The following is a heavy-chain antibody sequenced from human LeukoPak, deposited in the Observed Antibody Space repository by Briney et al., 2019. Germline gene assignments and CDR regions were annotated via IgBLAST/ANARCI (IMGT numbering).Heavy chain of an antibody. CDR3: ARARHYGSGSYYKF. CDR2: ISSSGSTI. Sequence: GGSLRLSCVASGFTFSNYGMNWVRQAPGEGLEWVSYISSSGSTIYYADSVKGRFTISRDNAKNSLYLQMNSLRAEDTAVYYCARARHYGSGSYYKFWGQGTLVTVSS. CDR1: GFTFSNYG. D-gene: IGHD3-10*01. J-gene: IGHJ4*02. V-gene: IGHV3-48*04.